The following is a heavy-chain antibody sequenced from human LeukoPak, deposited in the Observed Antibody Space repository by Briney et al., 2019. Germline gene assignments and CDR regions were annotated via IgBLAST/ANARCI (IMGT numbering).Heavy chain of an antibody. J-gene: IGHJ4*02. Sequence: PSETLSLTCAVYGGSFSGYYWSWIRQPPGKGLEWIGEINHSGSTNYNPSLKSRVTISVDTSKNQFSLKLTSMTAADTAVYYCAAGVVGATPIDYWGQGTLVTVSS. CDR2: INHSGST. CDR1: GGSFSGYY. D-gene: IGHD1-26*01. CDR3: AAGVVGATPIDY. V-gene: IGHV4-34*01.